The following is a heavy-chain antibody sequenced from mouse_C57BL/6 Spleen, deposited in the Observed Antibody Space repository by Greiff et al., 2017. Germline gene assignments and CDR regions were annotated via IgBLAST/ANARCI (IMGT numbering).Heavy chain of an antibody. J-gene: IGHJ1*03. CDR2: IYPGGGYT. V-gene: IGHV1-63*01. CDR3: AREGNYYGSRPWYFDV. CDR1: GYTFTNYW. D-gene: IGHD1-1*01. Sequence: QVQLQQSGAELVRPGTSVKMSCKASGYTFTNYWIGWAKQRPGHGLEWIGDIYPGGGYTNYNEKFKGKATLTADKSSSTAYMQFSSLTSEDSAIYYCAREGNYYGSRPWYFDVWGTGTTVTVSS.